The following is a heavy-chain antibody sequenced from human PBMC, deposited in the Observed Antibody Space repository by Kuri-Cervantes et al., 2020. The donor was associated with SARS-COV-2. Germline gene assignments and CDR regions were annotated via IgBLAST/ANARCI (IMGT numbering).Heavy chain of an antibody. D-gene: IGHD3-22*01. J-gene: IGHJ4*02. V-gene: IGHV3-7*02. CDR2: IKQDGSEK. CDR3: ARGVPHYYDNSGYYLDY. CDR1: GFTFSSYW. Sequence: GESLKISCAASGFTFSSYWMSWVRQAPGKGLEWVANIKQDGSEKYYVDSVKGRFTISRDNAKNSVFLQMNSLRAEDTAVYYCARGVPHYYDNSGYYLDYWGQGTLVTVSS.